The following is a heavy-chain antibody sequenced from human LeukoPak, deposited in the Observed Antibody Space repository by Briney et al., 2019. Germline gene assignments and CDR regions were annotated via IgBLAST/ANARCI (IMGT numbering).Heavy chain of an antibody. CDR1: GDSVSSNSAA. CDR3: ARAQGGDYDWAVPSGYGMDV. J-gene: IGHJ6*02. V-gene: IGHV6-1*01. Sequence: SQTLSLTCAISGDSVSSNSAAWNWIRQSPSRGLEWLGRTYYRSKWYNDYAVSVKSRITINPDTSKNQFSLQLNSVTPEDTAVYYCARAQGGDYDWAVPSGYGMDVWGQGTTVTVSS. CDR2: TYYRSKWYN. D-gene: IGHD4-17*01.